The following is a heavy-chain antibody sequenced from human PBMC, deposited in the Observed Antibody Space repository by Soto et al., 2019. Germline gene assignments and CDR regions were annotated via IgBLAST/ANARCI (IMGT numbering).Heavy chain of an antibody. Sequence: GASVKVSCKASGYTFTSYYIHWVRLAPGQGLEWMGIINPNAGTTSYSQRFEGRVTMTRDTSTSTVYMELSNLRSEDTAVYYCARPPGSGGGSDFDTWGQGTLLTGSS. CDR1: GYTFTSYY. V-gene: IGHV1-46*01. CDR2: INPNAGTT. J-gene: IGHJ4*02. CDR3: ARPPGSGGGSDFDT. D-gene: IGHD3-10*01.